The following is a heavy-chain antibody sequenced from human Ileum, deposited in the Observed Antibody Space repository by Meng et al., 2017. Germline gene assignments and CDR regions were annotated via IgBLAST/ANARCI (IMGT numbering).Heavy chain of an antibody. Sequence: QVPLPESGPGLVKPSQTLSLTCTVSGGSVSDCDYYWCWVRQHPGKGLECIGHMYSSGNAYYNPSLKSRVSMSVDTSKNQFSVRLSSVTAADTAIYYCARVYYDSSGLNWFDSWGQGTLVTVSS. CDR3: ARVYYDSSGLNWFDS. D-gene: IGHD3-22*01. J-gene: IGHJ5*01. CDR1: GGSVSDCDYY. CDR2: MYSSGNA. V-gene: IGHV4-31*03.